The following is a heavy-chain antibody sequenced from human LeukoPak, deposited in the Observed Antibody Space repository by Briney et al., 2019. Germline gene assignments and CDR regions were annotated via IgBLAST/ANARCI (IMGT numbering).Heavy chain of an antibody. CDR3: ARDDCTSGVCYIAY. D-gene: IGHD2-8*01. J-gene: IGHJ4*02. V-gene: IGHV1-8*01. CDR1: GYTFTSYD. Sequence: ASVKVSCKASGYTFTSYDINWVRQAPGQGLEWMGWMNPNSGNTGYAQKFQGRVTMTRNTSISTAYMELSSLRSEDTAVYYCARDDCTSGVCYIAYWGQGTLVTVSS. CDR2: MNPNSGNT.